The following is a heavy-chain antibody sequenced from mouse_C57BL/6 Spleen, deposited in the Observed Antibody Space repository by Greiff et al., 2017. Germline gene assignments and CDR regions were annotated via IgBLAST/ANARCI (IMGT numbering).Heavy chain of an antibody. J-gene: IGHJ1*03. CDR3: ARRRTGYFDV. CDR1: GFTFSDYY. CDR2: ISTGGGST. Sequence: EVKLVESGGGLVQPGGSLKLSCAASGFTFSDYYMYWVRQTPEKRLEWVAYISTGGGSTYYPDTVKGRFTISRDNAKNTLYLQMSRLKSEDTAMYYCARRRTGYFDVWGTGTTVTVSS. V-gene: IGHV5-12*01.